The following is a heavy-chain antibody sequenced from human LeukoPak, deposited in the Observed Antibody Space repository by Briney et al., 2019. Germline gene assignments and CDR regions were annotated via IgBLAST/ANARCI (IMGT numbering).Heavy chain of an antibody. CDR2: IYYSGST. CDR3: ARVRGYRYYFDY. CDR1: GGSISSGDYY. J-gene: IGHJ4*02. D-gene: IGHD3-22*01. V-gene: IGHV4-30-4*01. Sequence: PSETLSLTCTVSGGSISSGDYYWSWIRQPPGKGLEWIGYIYYSGSTYYNPSLKSRVTISVDTSKNQFSLKLSSVTAADTAVYYCARVRGYRYYFDYWGQGTLVTVSS.